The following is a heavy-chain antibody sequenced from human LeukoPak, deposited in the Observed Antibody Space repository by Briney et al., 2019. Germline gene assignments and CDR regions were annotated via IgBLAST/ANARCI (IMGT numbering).Heavy chain of an antibody. CDR2: IIPILGIA. D-gene: IGHD5-18*01. CDR3: ARGRGYSYGAVFDY. V-gene: IGHV1-69*04. CDR1: GGTFSSYA. J-gene: IGHJ4*02. Sequence: SVKVSCKASGGTFSSYAISWVRQAPGQGLEWMGRIIPILGIANYAQKFQGRVTITADKSTSTAYMELSSLRSEDTAVYYCARGRGYSYGAVFDYWGQGTLVTVSS.